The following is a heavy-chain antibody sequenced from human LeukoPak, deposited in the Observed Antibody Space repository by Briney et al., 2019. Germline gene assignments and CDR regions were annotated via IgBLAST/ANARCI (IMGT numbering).Heavy chain of an antibody. Sequence: PSETLSLTCAVSGYSITSTYRWGWIRQTPGRGLEWIGILHHSGSTSYSPSLKSRVTISVDTSKNPFSLRLSSVTAAATAVYYFGGVGGDDRTGHYSVAYWGQGTLVTVSS. CDR3: GGVGGDDRTGHYSVAY. V-gene: IGHV4-38-2*01. J-gene: IGHJ4*02. CDR1: GYSITSTYR. D-gene: IGHD3-22*01. CDR2: LHHSGST.